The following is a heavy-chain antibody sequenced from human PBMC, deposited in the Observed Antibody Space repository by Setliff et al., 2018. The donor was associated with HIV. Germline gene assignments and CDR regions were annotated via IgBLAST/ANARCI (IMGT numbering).Heavy chain of an antibody. D-gene: IGHD2-21*02. Sequence: TSETLSLTCTVSGDSIDRSNFFWTWIRQHPGKGLELIGYIYYSGSATYNPSLKGQASISVDTSRNEFSLKLSSVTAADTAVYFCARGGAFCGRDSCYYLDYWGQGNPVTVSS. J-gene: IGHJ4*02. CDR2: IYYSGSA. CDR3: ARGGAFCGRDSCYYLDY. CDR1: GDSIDRSNFF. V-gene: IGHV4-31*01.